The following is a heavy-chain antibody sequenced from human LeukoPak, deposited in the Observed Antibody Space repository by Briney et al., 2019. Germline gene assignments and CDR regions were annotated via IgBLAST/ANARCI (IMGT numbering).Heavy chain of an antibody. CDR3: ARGRSPYGMGV. V-gene: IGHV4-34*01. CDR1: GGSFSGYY. CDR2: INHSGST. Sequence: SETLSLTCAVYGGSFSGYYWSWIRQPPGKGLEWIGEINHSGSTNYNPSLKSRVTISVDTSKNQFSLKLSSVTAADTAVYYCARGRSPYGMGVWGQGTTVTVSS. J-gene: IGHJ6*02.